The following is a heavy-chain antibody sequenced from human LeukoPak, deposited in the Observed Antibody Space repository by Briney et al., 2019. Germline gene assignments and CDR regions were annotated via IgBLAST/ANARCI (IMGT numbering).Heavy chain of an antibody. Sequence: GGSLRLSCAASGFTFRNYVIHWDRQAPGKGLKMVAVTSSDLNVKLYADSVKGRFTISRDNSRSTLYLQMNSLRPEDTAIYYCAREGYYGSGSPPSLYFDYWGQGTLVTVSS. J-gene: IGHJ4*02. D-gene: IGHD3-10*01. CDR3: AREGYYGSGSPPSLYFDY. CDR1: GFTFRNYV. CDR2: TSSDLNVK. V-gene: IGHV3-30-3*01.